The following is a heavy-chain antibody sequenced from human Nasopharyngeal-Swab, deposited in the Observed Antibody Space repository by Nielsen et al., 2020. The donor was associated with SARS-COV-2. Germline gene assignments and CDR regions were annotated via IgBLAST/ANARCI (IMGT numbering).Heavy chain of an antibody. CDR3: AKDKFGETGYHYGMDV. Sequence: GESLKISCAASGFTFDDYAMHWVRQAPGKGLEWVSLISGDGRTTYYVDPVKGRFTISRDNSKNSLYLQMNSLRIEDTALYYCAKDKFGETGYHYGMDVWGQGTTVIVSS. J-gene: IGHJ6*02. V-gene: IGHV3-43*02. D-gene: IGHD3-10*01. CDR2: ISGDGRTT. CDR1: GFTFDDYA.